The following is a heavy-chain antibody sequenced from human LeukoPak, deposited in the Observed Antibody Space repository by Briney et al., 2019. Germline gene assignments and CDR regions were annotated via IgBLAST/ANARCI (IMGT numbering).Heavy chain of an antibody. CDR1: GGSISSSGYY. D-gene: IGHD4-23*01. Sequence: SETLSLTCTVSGGSISSSGYYWGWIRQPPGKGLEWIGSIYYSGNTYYNPSLKSRVTISVDTSKNQFSLKLSSVTAADTAVYYCARWDTVGYFDYWGQGTLVTVSS. CDR2: IYYSGNT. J-gene: IGHJ4*02. CDR3: ARWDTVGYFDY. V-gene: IGHV4-39*07.